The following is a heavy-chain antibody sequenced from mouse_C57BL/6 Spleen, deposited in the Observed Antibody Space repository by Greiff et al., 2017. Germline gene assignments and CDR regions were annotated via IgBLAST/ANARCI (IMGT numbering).Heavy chain of an antibody. V-gene: IGHV1-82*01. Sequence: QVQLQQSGPELVKPGASVKISCKASGYAFSSSWMNWVKQRPGKGLEWIGRIYPGDGDTNYNGKFKGKATLTADKSSSTAYMPLSSLTSEDSAVYFCARRALAGTTYFDDWGQGTTLTVSA. CDR1: GYAFSSSW. D-gene: IGHD4-1*01. CDR2: IYPGDGDT. CDR3: ARRALAGTTYFDD. J-gene: IGHJ2*01.